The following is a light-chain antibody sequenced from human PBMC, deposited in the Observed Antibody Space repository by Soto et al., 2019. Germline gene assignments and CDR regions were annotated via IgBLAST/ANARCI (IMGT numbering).Light chain of an antibody. CDR3: QQFGTSPYT. Sequence: EILLTQSPGTLSLSQGDRATLSCRASQTVSNIYLVWYQQRPGQAPRLLIYETSIRASGIPDRFSGSGSGTDFTLTISRLEPEDFAVYWCQQFGTSPYTFGQGTKVDI. V-gene: IGKV3-20*01. CDR1: QTVSNIY. J-gene: IGKJ2*01. CDR2: ETS.